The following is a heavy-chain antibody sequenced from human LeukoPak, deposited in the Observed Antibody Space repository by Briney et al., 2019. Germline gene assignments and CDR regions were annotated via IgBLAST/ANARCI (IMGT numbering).Heavy chain of an antibody. CDR3: ARGNENRGLGYYYYYMDV. CDR1: GGSISSYY. J-gene: IGHJ6*03. D-gene: IGHD1-1*01. CDR2: IYYSGST. Sequence: PSETLSLTCTVSGGSISSYYWSWIRQPPGKGLEWIGYIYYSGSTNYNPSLKSRVTISVDTSKNQFSLKLSSVTAADTAVYYCARGNENRGLGYYYYYMDVWGKGTTVTVSS. V-gene: IGHV4-59*01.